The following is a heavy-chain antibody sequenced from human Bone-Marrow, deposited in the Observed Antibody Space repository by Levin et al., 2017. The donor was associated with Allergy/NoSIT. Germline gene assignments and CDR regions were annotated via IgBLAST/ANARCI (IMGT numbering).Heavy chain of an antibody. D-gene: IGHD6-13*01. V-gene: IGHV3-7*01. CDR3: ARQAAAGGLYFDY. CDR2: IKQDGSEK. CDR1: GFTFSSYW. J-gene: IGHJ4*02. Sequence: GGSLRLSCAASGFTFSSYWMSWVRQAPGKGLEWVANIKQDGSEKYYVDSVKGRFTISRDNAKNSLYLQMNSLRAEDTAVYYCARQAAAGGLYFDYWGQGTLVTVSS.